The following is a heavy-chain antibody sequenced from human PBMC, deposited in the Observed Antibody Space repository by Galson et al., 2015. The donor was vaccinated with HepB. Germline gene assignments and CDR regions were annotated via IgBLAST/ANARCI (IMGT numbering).Heavy chain of an antibody. J-gene: IGHJ4*02. D-gene: IGHD6-13*01. CDR2: IDPSDSYT. V-gene: IGHV5-10-1*01. CDR1: GYSFTSYW. Sequence: SGAEVKKPGESLRISCKGSGYSFTSYWISWVRQMPGKGLEWMGRIDPSDSYTNYSPSFQGHVTISADKSFSTAYLQWSSLKASDTAMYYCVRHTPHVGCSSSWYEVWGQGAQVTVSS. CDR3: VRHTPHVGCSSSWYEV.